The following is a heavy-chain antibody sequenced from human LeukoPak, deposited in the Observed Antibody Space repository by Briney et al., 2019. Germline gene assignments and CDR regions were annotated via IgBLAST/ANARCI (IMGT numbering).Heavy chain of an antibody. V-gene: IGHV3-48*04. CDR2: IDSSTRTI. Sequence: GGSLRLSCAASGFTFSAYSMNWVRQAPGKGLEWISFIDSSTRTIFYADSVKGRFTISRDNAKNSLFLQMNSLRAEDTAVYYCARDSDYYDSSGYYSNYYGMDVWGQGTTVTVSS. J-gene: IGHJ6*02. D-gene: IGHD3-22*01. CDR3: ARDSDYYDSSGYYSNYYGMDV. CDR1: GFTFSAYS.